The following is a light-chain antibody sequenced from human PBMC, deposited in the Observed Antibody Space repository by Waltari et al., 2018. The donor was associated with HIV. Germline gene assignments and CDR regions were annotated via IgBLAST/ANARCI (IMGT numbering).Light chain of an antibody. J-gene: IGKJ5*01. CDR1: QSVNTY. CDR2: VAS. V-gene: IGKV3-11*01. CDR3: QQRSNWPPEIT. Sequence: EIVLTQSPATLSLSPGERATLSCRASQSVNTYLAWYQQKPGQAPRLLIYVASNRATGIPARFSGSGSGTDFTLTISSLEPEDFAVYYCQQRSNWPPEITFGQGTRLEIK.